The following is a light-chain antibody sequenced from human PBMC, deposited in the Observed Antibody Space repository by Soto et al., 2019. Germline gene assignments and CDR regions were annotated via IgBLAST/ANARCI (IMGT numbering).Light chain of an antibody. CDR2: DAS. CDR3: QQYDNLPLT. CDR1: QDISNY. J-gene: IGKJ4*01. V-gene: IGKV1-33*01. Sequence: DIPMTQSPSSLSASVGDRVTITCQASQDISNYLNWYQQKPGKAPKLLIYDASNLETGVPSRFXXXXSXXDFTFTISSLQPEDIATYYCQQYDNLPLTFGGGTKVEIK.